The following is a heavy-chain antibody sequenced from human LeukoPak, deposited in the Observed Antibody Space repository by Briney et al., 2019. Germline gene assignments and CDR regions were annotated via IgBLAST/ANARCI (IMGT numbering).Heavy chain of an antibody. D-gene: IGHD3-10*01. J-gene: IGHJ4*02. V-gene: IGHV3-7*01. CDR1: GFTFNSHW. Sequence: GGSLRLSCAATGFTFNSHWMGWVRQAPGKGLEWVANIHPDGSEIYYVDPVKGRFTISRDNAENSLYLQMNSLRAEDTAVYYCSRGGGLLDYWGQGTLVTVSS. CDR2: IHPDGSEI. CDR3: SRGGGLLDY.